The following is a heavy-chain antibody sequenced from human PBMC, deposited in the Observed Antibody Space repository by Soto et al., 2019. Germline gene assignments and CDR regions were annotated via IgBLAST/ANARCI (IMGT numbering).Heavy chain of an antibody. CDR2: ISSTSATT. CDR1: GFPLNEHF. J-gene: IGHJ4*01. Sequence: QVKLVESGGGLVKPGGSLTLSCEGSGFPLNEHFMNWIRQAPGKGPEWIAYISSTSATTNYADSVKGRFTISRGNSKNSLSLHMNRLRGEETAVYYRARGGVSNAFDYWGQGSLCT. D-gene: IGHD2-8*01. V-gene: IGHV3-11*06. CDR3: ARGGVSNAFDY.